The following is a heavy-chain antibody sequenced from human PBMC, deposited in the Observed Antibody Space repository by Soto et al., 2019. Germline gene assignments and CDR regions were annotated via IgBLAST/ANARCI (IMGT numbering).Heavy chain of an antibody. CDR2: TGVTGGGT. J-gene: IGHJ4*02. V-gene: IGHV3-23*01. CDR3: AREFESGYYFFDY. D-gene: IGHD3-3*01. Sequence: EVQLLESGGGFVQPGGSLRLSCTTSGFTFRTYAMAWVRQAPGKGLKWFSVTGVTGGGTYYGDSVKGRFTISRDDSKNTLYLQMNGLRADDSAVYYCAREFESGYYFFDYWGQGALVTVSS. CDR1: GFTFRTYA.